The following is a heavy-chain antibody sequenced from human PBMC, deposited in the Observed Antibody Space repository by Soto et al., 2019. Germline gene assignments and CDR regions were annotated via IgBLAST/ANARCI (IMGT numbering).Heavy chain of an antibody. D-gene: IGHD4-17*01. CDR2: IYYSGST. CDR1: GYSISSSNW. CDR3: ARWGTTVTTPSSWYFDL. V-gene: IGHV4-28*01. Sequence: QVQLQESGPGLVKPSDTLSLTCAVSGYSISSSNWWGWIRQPPGKGLEWIGYIYYSGSTYYNPSLTSRVTMSVDTSKNQFSLKLSSVTAVDTAVYYCARWGTTVTTPSSWYFDLWGRGTLVTVSS. J-gene: IGHJ2*01.